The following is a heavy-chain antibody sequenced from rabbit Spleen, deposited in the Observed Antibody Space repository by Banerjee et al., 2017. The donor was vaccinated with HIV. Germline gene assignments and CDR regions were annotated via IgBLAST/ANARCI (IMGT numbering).Heavy chain of an antibody. CDR2: IYSDSGST. CDR1: GVDFSIKYY. J-gene: IGHJ6*01. Sequence: QQQLEESGGGLVKPGGTLTLTCKASGVDFSIKYYMCWVRQAPGKGLELSACIYSDSGSTWYASWVNGRFTISRSTSLNTVTLQMTSLTAADTATYFCARDAGTSFSTYGMDLWGPGTLVTVS. V-gene: IGHV1S43*01. D-gene: IGHD8-1*01. CDR3: ARDAGTSFSTYGMDL.